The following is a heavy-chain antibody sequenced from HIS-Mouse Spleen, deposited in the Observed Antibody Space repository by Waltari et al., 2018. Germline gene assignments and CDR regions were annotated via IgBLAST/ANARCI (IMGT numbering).Heavy chain of an antibody. CDR3: ARIAEGYSSGWYAFDY. D-gene: IGHD6-19*01. CDR1: GFSLSISGLC. CDR2: IDWDDDK. V-gene: IGHV2-70*15. Sequence: QVTLRESGPALVKPTQTLTLTCTFSGFSLSISGLCGSWIRPPPGKALEWLARIDWDDDKYYSTSLKTRLTISKDTSKNQVVLTMTNMDPVDTATYYCARIAEGYSSGWYAFDYWGQGTLVTVSS. J-gene: IGHJ4*02.